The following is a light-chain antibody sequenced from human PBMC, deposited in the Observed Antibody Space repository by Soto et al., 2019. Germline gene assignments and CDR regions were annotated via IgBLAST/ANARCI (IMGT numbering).Light chain of an antibody. V-gene: IGLV2-14*01. J-gene: IGLJ3*02. CDR3: DSYSSSSTTV. CDR2: EVT. CDR1: SSDVGGYNF. Sequence: QSALTQPASVSGSPGQSITISCTGTSSDVGGYNFVSWYQQHPGKAPKLLIYEVTNRPSGVSSRFSGSKSGNTASLTISGLQAEDEADYYYDSYSSSSTTVFGGGTKLTVL.